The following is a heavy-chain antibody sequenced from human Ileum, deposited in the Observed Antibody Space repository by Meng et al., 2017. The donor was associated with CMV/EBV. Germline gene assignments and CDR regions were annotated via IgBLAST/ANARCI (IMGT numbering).Heavy chain of an antibody. D-gene: IGHD2-8*02. J-gene: IGHJ4*02. Sequence: GESLKISCAASGFTFRDSAMGWVRQAPGKGLEWVSSLSGSGSTTYYAESVKGRFTISRDSSKNTVSLLMNSLRTEDTAVYFCARDAGPSTDWGQGTLVTVSS. CDR1: GFTFRDSA. V-gene: IGHV3-23*01. CDR3: ARDAGPSTD. CDR2: LSGSGSTT.